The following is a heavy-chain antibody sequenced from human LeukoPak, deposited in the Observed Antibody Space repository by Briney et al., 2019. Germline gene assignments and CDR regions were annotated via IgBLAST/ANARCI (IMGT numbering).Heavy chain of an antibody. CDR2: FDPEDGET. Sequence: EASVNVSCKVSGYTLTELSMHWVRQAPGKGLEWMGGFDPEDGETIYAQKFQGRVTMTEDTSTDTAYMELCSLRSEDTAVYYCATATYGGYDSSGYLDYWGQGTLVTVSS. CDR1: GYTLTELS. D-gene: IGHD3-22*01. V-gene: IGHV1-24*01. CDR3: ATATYGGYDSSGYLDY. J-gene: IGHJ4*02.